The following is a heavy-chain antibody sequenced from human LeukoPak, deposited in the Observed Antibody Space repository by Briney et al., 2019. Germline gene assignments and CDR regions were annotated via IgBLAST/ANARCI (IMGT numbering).Heavy chain of an antibody. V-gene: IGHV1-2*02. Sequence: ASVKVSCKASGYTFTGYYMHWVRQAPGQGLEWMGWINPNSGGTNYAQKFQGRVTMTRDTSISIAYMELSRLRSDDTAVYYCARVTGAARSFDYWGQGTLVTVSS. CDR2: INPNSGGT. CDR3: ARVTGAARSFDY. CDR1: GYTFTGYY. D-gene: IGHD6-6*01. J-gene: IGHJ4*02.